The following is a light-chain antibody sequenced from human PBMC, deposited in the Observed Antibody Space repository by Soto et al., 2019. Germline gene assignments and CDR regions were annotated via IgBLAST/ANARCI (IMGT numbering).Light chain of an antibody. J-gene: IGLJ1*01. V-gene: IGLV2-14*01. CDR1: SSDVGGYNY. Sequence: SALTQPASVSGSPGHSITISCTGTSSDVGGYNYVSWYQQQSGKAPKLMIHEVSNRPSGVSNRFSGSKSGNTASLTISGLQAEDEADYYCSSYTSSRAYVFGIGTKVTVL. CDR2: EVS. CDR3: SSYTSSRAYV.